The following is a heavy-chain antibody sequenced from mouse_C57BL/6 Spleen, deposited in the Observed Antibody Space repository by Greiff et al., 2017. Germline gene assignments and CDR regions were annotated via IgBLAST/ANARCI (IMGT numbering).Heavy chain of an antibody. CDR1: GYTFTSYW. J-gene: IGHJ4*01. D-gene: IGHD1-1*01. Sequence: QVQLQQPGAELVRPGPSVKLSCKASGYTFTSYWMHWVKQRPGQGLEWIGVIDPSDSYTNYNQKFKGKATLTVDTSSSTAYMQLSSLTSEDSAVYYCARRATVVAGSYYAMDYWGQGTSVTVSS. CDR3: ARRATVVAGSYYAMDY. CDR2: IDPSDSYT. V-gene: IGHV1-59*01.